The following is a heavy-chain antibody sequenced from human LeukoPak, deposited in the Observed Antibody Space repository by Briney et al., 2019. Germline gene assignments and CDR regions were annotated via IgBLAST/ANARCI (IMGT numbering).Heavy chain of an antibody. D-gene: IGHD5-24*01. CDR3: ARKGERDGWKFDY. Sequence: AGGSLRLSCAASGFTFSSYSMNWVRQAPGKGLEWVSSISSSSSYIYYADSVKGRFTISRDNAKNSLYLQMNSLRAEDTAVYYCARKGERDGWKFDYWGQGTLVTVSS. CDR2: ISSSSSYI. V-gene: IGHV3-21*01. CDR1: GFTFSSYS. J-gene: IGHJ4*02.